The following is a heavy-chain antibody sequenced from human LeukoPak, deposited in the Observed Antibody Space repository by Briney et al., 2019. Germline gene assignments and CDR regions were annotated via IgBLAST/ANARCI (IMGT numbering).Heavy chain of an antibody. CDR3: ARLNFRGGEALHFDS. Sequence: PSQTLSLSCRVSLVSLTNYYWGCVRQPPGKGLEFIGYIHSDGTTYYDSSLQSRVAISLDTSKNQFSLRLYSVTAADTALYFCARLNFRGGEALHFDSWGQGTLVTVSS. CDR2: IHSDGTT. CDR1: LVSLTNYY. V-gene: IGHV4-4*09. J-gene: IGHJ4*02. D-gene: IGHD3-16*01.